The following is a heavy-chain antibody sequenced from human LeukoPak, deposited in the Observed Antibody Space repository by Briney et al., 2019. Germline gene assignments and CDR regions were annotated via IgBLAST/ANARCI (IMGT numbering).Heavy chain of an antibody. Sequence: SETLSLTCAVYGGSFSGYYWSWIRQPPGKGLEWIGEINHSGSTNYNPSLKSRVTISVDTSKNQFSLKLSSVTAVDTAVYYCARGPIFGVVKFWGQGTLVTVSS. V-gene: IGHV4-34*01. CDR1: GGSFSGYY. D-gene: IGHD3-3*01. CDR3: ARGPIFGVVKF. CDR2: INHSGST. J-gene: IGHJ4*02.